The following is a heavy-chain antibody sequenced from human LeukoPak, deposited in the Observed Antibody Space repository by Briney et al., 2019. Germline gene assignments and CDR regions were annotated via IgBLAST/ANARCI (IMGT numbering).Heavy chain of an antibody. CDR2: IIPIFGTA. CDR1: GGTFSSYA. V-gene: IGHV1-69*05. D-gene: IGHD6-6*01. Sequence: GASVKVSCKASGGTFSSYAISWVRQAPGQGLEWMGRIIPIFGTANYAQKFQGRVTITTDESTSTAYMELSSLRSEDTAVYYCAREGVIAAGIVGNWFDPWGQGTLVTVSS. CDR3: AREGVIAAGIVGNWFDP. J-gene: IGHJ5*02.